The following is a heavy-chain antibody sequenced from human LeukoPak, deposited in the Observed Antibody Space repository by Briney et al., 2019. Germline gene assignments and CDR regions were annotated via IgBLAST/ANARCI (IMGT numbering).Heavy chain of an antibody. V-gene: IGHV4-39*07. J-gene: IGHJ4*02. CDR2: IYYSGRT. CDR1: GGSISSSSYY. Sequence: AETLSLTCTVSGGSISSSSYYWGWIRQPPGKGLEWIGSIYYSGRTYYNPSLKSRVTISVDTSKNQFSLKLSPVIAADTAVYYCARVGVDYSGNIIKYYFDYWGQGTLVTVSS. D-gene: IGHD4-23*01. CDR3: ARVGVDYSGNIIKYYFDY.